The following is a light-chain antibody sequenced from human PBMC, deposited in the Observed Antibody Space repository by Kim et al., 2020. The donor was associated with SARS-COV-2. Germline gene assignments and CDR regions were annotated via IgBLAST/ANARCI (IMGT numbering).Light chain of an antibody. Sequence: SITISCTGTSSDVGGYNYVSWYQQHPGKAPKLMIYDVSNRPSGVSNRFSGSKSGNTASLTISGLQAEDEADYYCSSYTSSSTRVFGTGTKVPVL. J-gene: IGLJ1*01. CDR2: DVS. V-gene: IGLV2-14*03. CDR1: SSDVGGYNY. CDR3: SSYTSSSTRV.